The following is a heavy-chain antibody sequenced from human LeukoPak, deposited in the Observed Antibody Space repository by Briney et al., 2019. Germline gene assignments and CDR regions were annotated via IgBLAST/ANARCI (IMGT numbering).Heavy chain of an antibody. CDR2: INPNSGST. CDR1: RYTFTGYY. Sequence: ASVKVSCKASRYTFTGYYMHWVRQAPGQGLEWMGRINPNSGSTNYAQKFQGRVTMTRDTSISTAYMELSRLRSDDTAVYYCARDHRWFGELTDPWGQGTLVTVSS. V-gene: IGHV1-2*06. J-gene: IGHJ5*02. CDR3: ARDHRWFGELTDP. D-gene: IGHD3-10*01.